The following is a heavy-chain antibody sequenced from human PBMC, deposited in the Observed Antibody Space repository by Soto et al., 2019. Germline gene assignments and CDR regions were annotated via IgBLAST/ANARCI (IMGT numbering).Heavy chain of an antibody. CDR2: IYHSGST. V-gene: IGHV4-4*02. CDR3: ARGGTGSIDY. Sequence: QVHLQESGPGLVKPSGTLSLTCAVSGGSISSTNWWSWGPQPPGQGLDWLGEIYHSGSTNYNPSLKSRLTISVDKSKNQFSLKLSSVTAADTAVYSCARGGTGSIDYWGQGTLVTVSS. D-gene: IGHD1-26*01. J-gene: IGHJ4*02. CDR1: GGSISSTNW.